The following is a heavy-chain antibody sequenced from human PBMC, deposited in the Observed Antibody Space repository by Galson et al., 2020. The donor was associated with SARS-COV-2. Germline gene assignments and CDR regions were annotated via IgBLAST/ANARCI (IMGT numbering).Heavy chain of an antibody. CDR3: ASRNDGYNPIDY. CDR2: IYHSGIT. V-gene: IGHV4-38-2*01. D-gene: IGHD6-25*01. J-gene: IGHJ4*02. CDR1: GYSISSGYY. Sequence: SETLSLPCAVSGYSISSGYYWGWVRQPPGKGLEWIGNIYHSGITYYNPSLKNRVSLSIDTSKNQFYLRLTSVTAADTAVYYCASRNDGYNPIDYWGQGTLVTVSS.